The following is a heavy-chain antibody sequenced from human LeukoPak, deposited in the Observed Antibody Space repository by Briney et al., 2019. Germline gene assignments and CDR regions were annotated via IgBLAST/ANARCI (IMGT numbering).Heavy chain of an antibody. CDR3: ARNGRDAHNLDQ. CDR2: IYYSGST. D-gene: IGHD5-24*01. J-gene: IGHJ4*02. V-gene: IGHV4-31*03. CDR1: GGSISSGGYY. Sequence: PSQTLSLTCTVSGGSISSGGYYWSWIRQHPGKGLEWIGYIYYSGSTYYNPSLKSRVTISVDTSKNQFSLKLSSVTAADTAVYYCARNGRDAHNLDQWGQGTLVTVSS.